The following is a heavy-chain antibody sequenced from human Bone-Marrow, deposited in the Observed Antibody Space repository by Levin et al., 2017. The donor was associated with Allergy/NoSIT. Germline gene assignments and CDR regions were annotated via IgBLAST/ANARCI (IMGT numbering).Heavy chain of an antibody. D-gene: IGHD4-17*01. CDR1: GYTFTSHY. Sequence: GASVKVSCKTSGYTFTSHYILWVRQAPGQGLEWVALINPSGGRTTYAQKFQGRVTVTKDTHDTVYMELTGLRSGDTAVYYCARVLTLTTFDSWGQGTLITVSS. J-gene: IGHJ4*02. V-gene: IGHV1-46*01. CDR3: ARVLTLTTFDS. CDR2: INPSGGRT.